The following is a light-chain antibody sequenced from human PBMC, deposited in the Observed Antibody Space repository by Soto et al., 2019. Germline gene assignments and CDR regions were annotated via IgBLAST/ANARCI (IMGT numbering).Light chain of an antibody. CDR1: QSIVNF. Sequence: DIVLRQSPATLSMSPGEGATLSCRASQSIVNFLAWYQHKPGQPPRLLIYDASKRATGVPARFSGRGSGTHFTLTISSLEPEDFAVYYCQQRYSLITFGPGTKVDL. V-gene: IGKV3-11*01. J-gene: IGKJ3*01. CDR3: QQRYSLIT. CDR2: DAS.